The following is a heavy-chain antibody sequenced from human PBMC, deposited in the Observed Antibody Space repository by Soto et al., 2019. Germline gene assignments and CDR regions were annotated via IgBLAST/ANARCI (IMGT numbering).Heavy chain of an antibody. CDR2: ISYDGSNK. V-gene: IGHV3-30-3*01. CDR3: ARGYDYGLSKPWANYYYYYGMDV. J-gene: IGHJ6*02. D-gene: IGHD4-17*01. CDR1: GFTFSSYA. Sequence: PGGSLRLSCAASGFTFSSYAMHWVRQAAGKGLEWVAVISYDGSNKYYADSVKGRFTISRDNSKNTLYLQMNSLRAEDTAVYYCARGYDYGLSKPWANYYYYYGMDVWGQGPTVTVSS.